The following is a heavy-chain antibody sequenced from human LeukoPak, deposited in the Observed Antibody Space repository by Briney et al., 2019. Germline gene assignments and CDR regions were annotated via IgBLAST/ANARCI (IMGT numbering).Heavy chain of an antibody. CDR2: IYYSGST. CDR1: GGSIGSSGYY. V-gene: IGHV4-39*07. CDR3: ARVGEWELVFDY. J-gene: IGHJ4*02. Sequence: SETLSLTCTVSGGSIGSSGYYWGWIRQPPGKGLEWIGIIYYSGSTYYNPSLKSRVTISVDRSKNQFSLKLSSVTAADTAVYYCARVGEWELVFDYWGQGTLVTVSS. D-gene: IGHD1-26*01.